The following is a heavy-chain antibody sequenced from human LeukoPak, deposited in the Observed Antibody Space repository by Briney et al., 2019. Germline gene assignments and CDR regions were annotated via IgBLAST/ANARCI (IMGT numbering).Heavy chain of an antibody. D-gene: IGHD3-22*01. Sequence: ASVKVSCKASGYTFTSYDINWVRQATGQGLEWMGWMNPNSGNTGYAQKFQGRVTMTRNTSISTAYMELSSLRSEDTAVYYCARGLSRAPDYYDSSGYQDYWGQGTLVTVYS. CDR2: MNPNSGNT. CDR1: GYTFTSYD. CDR3: ARGLSRAPDYYDSSGYQDY. J-gene: IGHJ4*02. V-gene: IGHV1-8*01.